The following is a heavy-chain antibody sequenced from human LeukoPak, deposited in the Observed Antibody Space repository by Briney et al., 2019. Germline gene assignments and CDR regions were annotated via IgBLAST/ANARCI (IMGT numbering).Heavy chain of an antibody. CDR1: GGTFSSYA. D-gene: IGHD3-22*01. CDR3: ARGYIDGSFFITMMAADYYMDV. CDR2: IIPIFGTA. Sequence: GASVKVSCKASGGTFSSYAISWVRQAPGQGLEWMGGIIPIFGTANYAQKFQGRVTITADESTSTAYMELSSLRSEDTAVYYCARGYIDGSFFITMMAADYYMDVWGKGTTVTVSS. V-gene: IGHV1-69*13. J-gene: IGHJ6*03.